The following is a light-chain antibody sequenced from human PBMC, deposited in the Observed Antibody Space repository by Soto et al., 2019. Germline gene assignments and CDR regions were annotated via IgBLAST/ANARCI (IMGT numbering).Light chain of an antibody. V-gene: IGKV3-11*01. CDR3: QQRQHWPPIS. Sequence: EIVLTQSPATLSLSPGERATLSCRASQSVSRYLVWYQQKPGQAPRLLIYDASNRATGIPARFSGSGFGTDFTLTISSLEPEDFAVYYCQQRQHWPPISFDQGTRLEIK. CDR1: QSVSRY. CDR2: DAS. J-gene: IGKJ5*01.